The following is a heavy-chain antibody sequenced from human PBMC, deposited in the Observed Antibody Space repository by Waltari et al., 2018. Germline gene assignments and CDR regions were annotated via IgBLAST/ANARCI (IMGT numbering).Heavy chain of an antibody. CDR2: IKQDGSEK. CDR3: ARVITFGGVIVNAFDI. Sequence: EVQLVESGGGLVQPGGSLRLSCAASGFTFSSYWMSWVRLAPGKGLAWVANIKQDGSEKYYVDSVKGRFTIARDNAKNSLYLQMNSLRAEDTAVYYCARVITFGGVIVNAFDIWGQGTMVTVSS. J-gene: IGHJ3*02. V-gene: IGHV3-7*01. D-gene: IGHD3-16*02. CDR1: GFTFSSYW.